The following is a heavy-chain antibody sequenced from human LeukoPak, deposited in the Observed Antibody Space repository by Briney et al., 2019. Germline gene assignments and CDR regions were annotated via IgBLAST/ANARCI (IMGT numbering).Heavy chain of an antibody. V-gene: IGHV1-18*01. CDR2: ISAYNGHT. D-gene: IGHD1-26*01. CDR3: ARIRAGWEVAFDY. J-gene: IGHJ4*02. CDR1: GYTFITCG. Sequence: ASVKVSCKASGYTFITCGVTWVRQAPGQGLEWMGWISAYNGHTNYSQKLQGRVTMTTDTSTSIGYMELRSLRSDDTAVYYCARIRAGWEVAFDYWGQGILVTVSS.